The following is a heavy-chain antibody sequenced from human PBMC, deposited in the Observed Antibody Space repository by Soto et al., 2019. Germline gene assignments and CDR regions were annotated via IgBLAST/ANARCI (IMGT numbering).Heavy chain of an antibody. J-gene: IGHJ4*02. CDR3: ARDSSAWPNYFDS. Sequence: GGSLRLSCVASGFSISTHALTWVRQAPGKGLEWVSSFSGRSGDTYYAASVKGRFTISGDSSKNTVILQMNNLRADDMALYYCARDSSAWPNYFDSWGQGIQVTVSS. CDR1: GFSISTHA. CDR2: FSGRSGDT. D-gene: IGHD6-19*01. V-gene: IGHV3-23*01.